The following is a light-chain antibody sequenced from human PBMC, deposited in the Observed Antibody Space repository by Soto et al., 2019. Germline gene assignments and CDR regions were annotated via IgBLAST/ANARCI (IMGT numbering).Light chain of an antibody. CDR3: QQFGGSSRT. CDR1: QSVNSN. Sequence: EIVLTQSPATLSVSPGERATLSCRASQSVNSNLGWYQQKPGQAPRLLIYGASTRATGSPARFSGSGSGTEFTLTITSRQSEDFAEYHCQQFGGSSRTFGQGTKVDIK. CDR2: GAS. V-gene: IGKV3-15*01. J-gene: IGKJ1*01.